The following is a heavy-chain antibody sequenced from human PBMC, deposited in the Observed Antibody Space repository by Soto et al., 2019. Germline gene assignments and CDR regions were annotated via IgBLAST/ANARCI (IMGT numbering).Heavy chain of an antibody. D-gene: IGHD2-15*01. CDR1: GITFISYW. Sequence: GAPLRLSCPDSGITFISYWGHLVRQAPGKGLVWVSRIKSDGSSTSYADSVKGRFTISRDNAKNTLYLQMNSLRAEDTAVYYCAREACSGGNCFYFGPDYWGQGT. CDR3: AREACSGGNCFYFGPDY. J-gene: IGHJ4*02. V-gene: IGHV3-74*01. CDR2: IKSDGSST.